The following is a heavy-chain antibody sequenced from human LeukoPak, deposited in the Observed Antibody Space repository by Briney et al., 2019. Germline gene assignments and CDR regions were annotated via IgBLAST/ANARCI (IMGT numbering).Heavy chain of an antibody. CDR2: VSGSGGGT. CDR3: AKDVVAVAGTTDAFDI. CDR1: GFIFSSYG. J-gene: IGHJ3*02. V-gene: IGHV3-23*01. Sequence: GGSLRLSCTTSGFIFSSYGMTWVRQTPGKGLEWVSAVSGSGGGTYYADSVKGRFTISRDNSKNTLYLQLNSLRAEDTAVYYCAKDVVAVAGTTDAFDIWGQGTMVTVSS. D-gene: IGHD6-19*01.